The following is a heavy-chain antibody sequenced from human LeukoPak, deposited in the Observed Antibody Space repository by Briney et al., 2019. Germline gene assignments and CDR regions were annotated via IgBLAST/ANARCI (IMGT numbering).Heavy chain of an antibody. CDR3: YRASSYYYYGMDV. CDR2: ISYDSSNT. J-gene: IGHJ6*02. CDR1: AFTFSDHS. Sequence: GRSLRLSCAASAFTFSDHSMHWVRQAPGKGLEWVSSISYDSSNTYYADSVKGRFTISRDNAKNSLYLQMNSLRAEDTAVYYCYRASSYYYYGMDVWGQGTTVTVSS. V-gene: IGHV3-30-3*01. D-gene: IGHD1-26*01.